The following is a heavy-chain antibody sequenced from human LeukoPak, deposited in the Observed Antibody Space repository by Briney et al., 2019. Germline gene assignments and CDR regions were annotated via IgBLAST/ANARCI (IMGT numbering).Heavy chain of an antibody. Sequence: PSQTLSLTCTVSGGSISSGSYYWSWIRQPAGKGLEWIGRIYTSGSTNYNPSLKSRVTISVDTSKNQFSLKLSSVTAADTAVYYCANGGGVVPAYMYWGQGTLVTVSS. D-gene: IGHD2-2*01. CDR2: IYTSGST. CDR3: ANGGGVVPAYMY. CDR1: GGSISSGSYY. J-gene: IGHJ4*02. V-gene: IGHV4-61*02.